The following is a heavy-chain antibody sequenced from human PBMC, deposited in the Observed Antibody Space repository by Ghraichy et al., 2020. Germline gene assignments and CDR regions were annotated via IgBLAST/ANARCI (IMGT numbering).Heavy chain of an antibody. CDR2: INPNNGGI. CDR3: AKFNGSSWSFDY. Sequence: ASVKVSCKASGYTFTDHFIYWVRQAPGQGLEWMGWINPNNGGINYVQKLQGRVTMTRDTSISTAYMELSRLRSDDTAVYYCAKFNGSSWSFDYWGQGPLVTVSS. J-gene: IGHJ4*02. V-gene: IGHV1-2*02. CDR1: GYTFTDHF. D-gene: IGHD6-13*01.